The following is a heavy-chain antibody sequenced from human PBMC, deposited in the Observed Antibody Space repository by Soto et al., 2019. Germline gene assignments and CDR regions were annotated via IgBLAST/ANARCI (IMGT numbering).Heavy chain of an antibody. CDR3: STLTAVTTFETVAHYYYGMDV. CDR1: GFTFSSYA. Sequence: PGGSLRLSCAASGFTFSSYAMHWVRQAPGKGLEWVAVISYDGSNKYYADSVKGRFTISRDNSKNTLYLQMNSLRAEDTAVYYCSTLTAVTTFETVAHYYYGMDVWGQGTTVTVSS. J-gene: IGHJ6*02. CDR2: ISYDGSNK. V-gene: IGHV3-30-3*01. D-gene: IGHD4-4*01.